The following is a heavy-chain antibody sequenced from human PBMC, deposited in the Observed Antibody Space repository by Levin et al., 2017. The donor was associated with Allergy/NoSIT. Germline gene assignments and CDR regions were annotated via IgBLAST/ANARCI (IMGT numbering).Heavy chain of an antibody. D-gene: IGHD3-16*02. Sequence: GESLKISCAASGFTFSSYGMHWVRQAPGKGLEWVAVIWYDGSNKYYADSVKGRFTISRDNSKNTLYLQMNSLRAEDTAVYYCARDLGDYIWGSYRYHAGLDYWGQGTLVTVSS. V-gene: IGHV3-33*01. CDR1: GFTFSSYG. J-gene: IGHJ4*02. CDR3: ARDLGDYIWGSYRYHAGLDY. CDR2: IWYDGSNK.